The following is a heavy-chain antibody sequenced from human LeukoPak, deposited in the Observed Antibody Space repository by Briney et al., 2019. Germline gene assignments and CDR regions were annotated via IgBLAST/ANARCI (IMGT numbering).Heavy chain of an antibody. J-gene: IGHJ4*02. CDR3: AKSRLEMATIHYFDY. Sequence: GGSLRLSCAASGFTFSSYAMSWVRQAPGKGLEWVSAISGSGGSTYYADSVKGRFTISRDNSKNTLYLQMNSLRAEDTAVYDCAKSRLEMATIHYFDYWGQGTLVTVSS. CDR2: ISGSGGST. CDR1: GFTFSSYA. V-gene: IGHV3-23*01. D-gene: IGHD5-24*01.